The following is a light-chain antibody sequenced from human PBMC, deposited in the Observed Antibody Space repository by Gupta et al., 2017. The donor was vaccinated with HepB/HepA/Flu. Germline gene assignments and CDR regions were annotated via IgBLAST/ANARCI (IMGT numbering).Light chain of an antibody. J-gene: IGLJ3*02. CDR1: SSDVGYYNY. Sequence: QSALTQPASVSGSPGQSLTISCPGPSSDVGYYNYLSWYQQHPGKAPKVIIFNVSNRPSGVSNLFSGSTSDNTASLTISGLQADDDAYYYCSSYTSSRWVFGGGTKLTVL. CDR2: NVS. V-gene: IGLV2-14*01. CDR3: SSYTSSRWV.